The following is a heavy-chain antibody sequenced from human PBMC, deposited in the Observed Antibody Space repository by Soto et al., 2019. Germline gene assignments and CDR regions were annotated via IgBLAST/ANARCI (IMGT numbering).Heavy chain of an antibody. D-gene: IGHD3-22*01. V-gene: IGHV3-21*01. CDR1: GFTFSLYS. CDR2: ITSSSSYI. CDR3: VRARSTDSRPDY. Sequence: PRGSLRLSCSASGFTFSLYSMIWGRQAPGKGLEWVASITSSSSYIYYEDSLKGRFTISRDNAKNSLFLQLDSLRAEDTAVYFCVRARSTDSRPDYWGQGTLVTVSS. J-gene: IGHJ4*02.